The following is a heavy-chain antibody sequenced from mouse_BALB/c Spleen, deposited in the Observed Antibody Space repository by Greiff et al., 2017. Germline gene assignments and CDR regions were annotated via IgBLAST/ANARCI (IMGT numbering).Heavy chain of an antibody. Sequence: DVMLVESGGDLVKPGGSLKLSCAASGFTFSSYGMSWVRQTPDKRLEWVATISSGGSYTYYPDSVKGRFTISRDNARNILYLQMSSLRSEDTAMYYCARGEDYYGYYFDYWGQGTTLTVSS. CDR3: ARGEDYYGYYFDY. J-gene: IGHJ2*01. D-gene: IGHD1-1*01. CDR1: GFTFSSYG. V-gene: IGHV5-6*02. CDR2: ISSGGSYT.